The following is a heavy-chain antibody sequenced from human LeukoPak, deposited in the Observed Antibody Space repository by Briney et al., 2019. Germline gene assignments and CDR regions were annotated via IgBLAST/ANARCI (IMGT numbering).Heavy chain of an antibody. Sequence: GSLRLSCAASGFTFSSYEMNWVRQAPGKGLEWIGEINHSGSTNYNPSLKSRVTISVDKSKNQFSLKLSSVTAADTAVYYCARLRSSGELHDYWGQGTLVTVSS. CDR2: INHSGST. CDR3: ARLRSSGELHDY. J-gene: IGHJ4*02. V-gene: IGHV4-34*01. CDR1: GFTFSSYE. D-gene: IGHD1-26*01.